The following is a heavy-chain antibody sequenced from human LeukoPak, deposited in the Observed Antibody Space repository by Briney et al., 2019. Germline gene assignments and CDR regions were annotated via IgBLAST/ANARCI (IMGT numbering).Heavy chain of an antibody. Sequence: SETLSLTCSVSDDSITMYYWTWIRQPPGKGLERIGYVDHTGITNFSPSLNGRVSISRDTTKNLFSLRVRSVTAADTAVYFCARGRVSSSTWHSTYYNYFYMDVWGKGTTVTVSS. J-gene: IGHJ6*03. V-gene: IGHV4-59*01. CDR1: DDSITMYY. CDR3: ARGRVSSSTWHSTYYNYFYMDV. CDR2: VDHTGIT. D-gene: IGHD5-12*01.